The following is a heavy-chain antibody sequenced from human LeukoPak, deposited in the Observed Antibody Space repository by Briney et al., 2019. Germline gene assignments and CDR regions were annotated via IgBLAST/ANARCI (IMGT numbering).Heavy chain of an antibody. D-gene: IGHD3-3*01. J-gene: IGHJ3*02. CDR3: ARDFTIFDAFDI. Sequence: GGSLRLSCAASGFTFSSYSMNWVRQAPGKGLEWVSSISSSSSYIYYADSVKGRFTISRDNAKNSLYLQMNSLRAEDTAVYYCARDFTIFDAFDIWGQGTMVTVSS. CDR2: ISSSSSYI. V-gene: IGHV3-21*01. CDR1: GFTFSSYS.